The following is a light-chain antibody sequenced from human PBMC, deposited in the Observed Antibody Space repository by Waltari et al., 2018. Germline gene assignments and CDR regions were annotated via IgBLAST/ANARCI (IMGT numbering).Light chain of an antibody. V-gene: IGKV1-8*01. J-gene: IGKJ4*01. Sequence: AIRLTQSPSSFSASTGDRVTITCRARQGISSYLAWYQQKPGKAPKLLIYAASTLQSGVPSRFIGSGSGTDFTLTISCLQSEDFATYYCQQYYSYPPAFGGGTKVEIK. CDR3: QQYYSYPPA. CDR2: AAS. CDR1: QGISSY.